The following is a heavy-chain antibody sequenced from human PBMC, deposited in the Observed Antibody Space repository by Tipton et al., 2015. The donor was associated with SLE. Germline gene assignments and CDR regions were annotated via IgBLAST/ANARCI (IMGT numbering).Heavy chain of an antibody. D-gene: IGHD3/OR15-3a*01. CDR2: VFYTGRT. J-gene: IGHJ6*02. CDR3: AKRGTGDDYYGMDV. CDR1: GGSLRSGSYS. Sequence: TLSLTCTVPGGSLRSGSYSWGWIRQPPGKGLEWIGYVFYTGRTTYNPSLERRVTISIDTSRTQFSLNLTSVTASDTAVYYCAKRGTGDDYYGMDVWGQGTTVTVSS. V-gene: IGHV4-61*01.